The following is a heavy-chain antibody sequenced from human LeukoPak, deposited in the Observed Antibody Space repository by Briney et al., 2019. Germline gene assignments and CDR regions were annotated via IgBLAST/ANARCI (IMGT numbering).Heavy chain of an antibody. V-gene: IGHV1-18*01. CDR2: ISAYNGNT. CDR1: GYTFTSYG. CDR3: ARKIIYCSGGSCPGYMDV. Sequence: ASVKVSCKASGYTFTSYGISWVRQAPGQGLEWMGWISAYNGNTNYAQKLQGRVTMATDTSTSTAYMELRSLRSDDTAVYYCARKIIYCSGGSCPGYMDVWGKGTTVTVSS. D-gene: IGHD2-15*01. J-gene: IGHJ6*03.